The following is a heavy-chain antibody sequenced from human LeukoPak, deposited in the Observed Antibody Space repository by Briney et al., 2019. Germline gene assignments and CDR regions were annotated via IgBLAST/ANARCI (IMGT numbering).Heavy chain of an antibody. CDR1: GLPFNNAW. V-gene: IGHV3-15*01. Sequence: GGSLRLSCVAYGLPFNNAWMSWVRQAPGQGLEWVGCIRSRSAGGTTDYGAPVKGRFTISRDDSKNTLYLQMNSLKTEDTAVYYCSTGGGTHDYWAQGTWVTVSS. J-gene: IGHJ4*02. D-gene: IGHD1-1*01. CDR3: STGGGTHDY. CDR2: IRSRSAGGTT.